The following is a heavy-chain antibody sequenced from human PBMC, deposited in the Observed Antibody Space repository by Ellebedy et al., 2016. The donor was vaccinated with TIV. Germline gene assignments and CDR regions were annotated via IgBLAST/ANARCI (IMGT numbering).Heavy chain of an antibody. J-gene: IGHJ4*02. CDR1: GFTFSSYS. Sequence: GESLKISCAASGFTFSSYSMNWVRQAPGKGLEWVSYISSSSSTIYYADSVKGRFTISRDNAKNSLYLQMNSLRAEDTAVYYCARDYGEGKFDYWGQGTLVTVSS. V-gene: IGHV3-48*01. CDR2: ISSSSSTI. CDR3: ARDYGEGKFDY. D-gene: IGHD3-10*01.